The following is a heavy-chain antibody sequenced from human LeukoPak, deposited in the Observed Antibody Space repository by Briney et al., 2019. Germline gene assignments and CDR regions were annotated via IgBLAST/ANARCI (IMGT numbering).Heavy chain of an antibody. D-gene: IGHD2-2*01. CDR1: GGSFSGYY. CDR2: INHSGST. CDR3: ARDNLYSYCSSTRCQYYFDY. V-gene: IGHV4-34*01. Sequence: NPSETLSLTCAVYGGSFSGYYWSWIRQPPVKGLEWIGEINHSGSTNYNPSLKSRVTISVDTSKNQFSLKLSSVTAADTAVYYCARDNLYSYCSSTRCQYYFDYWGQGTLVTVSS. J-gene: IGHJ4*02.